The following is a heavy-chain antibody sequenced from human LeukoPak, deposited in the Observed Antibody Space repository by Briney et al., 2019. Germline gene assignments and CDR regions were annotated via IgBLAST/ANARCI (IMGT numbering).Heavy chain of an antibody. V-gene: IGHV4-39*01. Sequence: SETLSLTCTVSGGSISSSSYYWGWIRQPPGKGLEWIGSIYYSGSTYYNPSLKSRVTISVDTSKNQFSLKLSSVTAADTAVYYCARGRPVDYDFLFDPWGQGTLVTVSS. J-gene: IGHJ5*02. CDR2: IYYSGST. CDR1: GGSISSSSYY. D-gene: IGHD3-3*01. CDR3: ARGRPVDYDFLFDP.